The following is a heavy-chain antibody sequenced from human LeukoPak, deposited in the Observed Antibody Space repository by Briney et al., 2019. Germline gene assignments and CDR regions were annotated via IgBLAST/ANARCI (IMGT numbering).Heavy chain of an antibody. Sequence: PGGSLRLSCAASGFIFSRNWMSWVRQAPGKGLEWVANIKQDGSEKFYVDSVKDRFTISRDNAKNSLYLQMNSLRAEDTAIHYCARVYGSTWYPDAFDIWGQGTMVTVSS. CDR2: IKQDGSEK. J-gene: IGHJ3*02. CDR3: ARVYGSTWYPDAFDI. D-gene: IGHD2-2*01. CDR1: GFIFSRNW. V-gene: IGHV3-7*03.